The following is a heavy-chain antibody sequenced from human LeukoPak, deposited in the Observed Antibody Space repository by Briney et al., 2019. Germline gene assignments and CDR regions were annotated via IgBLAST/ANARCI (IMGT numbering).Heavy chain of an antibody. CDR1: GGSISSSSYY. CDR3: ATEASDTSLLDY. Sequence: SETLSLTCTVSGGSISSSSYYWGWLRQPPGKGLEWIGSIYYRGSTYYNPSLKSRVTISVDMSKNQFFLKLSSVTAADTAVYYCATEASDTSLLDYWGQGTLVTVSS. CDR2: IYYRGST. V-gene: IGHV4-39*07. J-gene: IGHJ4*02. D-gene: IGHD1-26*01.